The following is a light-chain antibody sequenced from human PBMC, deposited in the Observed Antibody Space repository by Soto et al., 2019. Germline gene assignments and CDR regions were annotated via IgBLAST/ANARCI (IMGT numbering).Light chain of an antibody. CDR1: QGISSY. V-gene: IGKV1-33*01. Sequence: IQLTQSPSSLSASVGDRVTITCRASQGISSYLAWYQQKPGKAPKLLIYDASNLETGVPSRFSGSGSGTDFTFTISSLQPEDIATYYCQQYDNLLTFGGGTKVDI. CDR2: DAS. CDR3: QQYDNLLT. J-gene: IGKJ4*01.